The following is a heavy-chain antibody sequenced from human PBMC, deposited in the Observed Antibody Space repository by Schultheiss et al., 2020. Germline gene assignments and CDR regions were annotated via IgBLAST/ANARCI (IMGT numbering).Heavy chain of an antibody. CDR3: ARPYVTTTGEYFQH. J-gene: IGHJ1*01. V-gene: IGHV3-48*02. Sequence: GGSLRLSCAASGFSFSSYSMHWVRQAPGKGLEWVSYISSSSSTIYYADSVKGQFTISRDNAKNSLYLQMNSLRDEDTAVYYCARPYVTTTGEYFQHWGQGTLVTVSS. CDR2: ISSSSSTI. CDR1: GFSFSSYS. D-gene: IGHD3-9*01.